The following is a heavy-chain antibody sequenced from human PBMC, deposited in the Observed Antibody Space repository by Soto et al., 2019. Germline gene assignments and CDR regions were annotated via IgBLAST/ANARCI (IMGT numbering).Heavy chain of an antibody. CDR1: GGSISSGDYY. J-gene: IGHJ6*02. Sequence: PSETLSLTCTVSGGSISSGDYYWSWIHQPPGKGLEWIGYIYYSGSTYYNPSLKSRVTISVDTSKNHFSLKLSSVTAADTAVYYCGRDWVRQYYGTDVWGQGTTVTASS. D-gene: IGHD3-10*01. CDR2: IYYSGST. V-gene: IGHV4-30-4*01. CDR3: GRDWVRQYYGTDV.